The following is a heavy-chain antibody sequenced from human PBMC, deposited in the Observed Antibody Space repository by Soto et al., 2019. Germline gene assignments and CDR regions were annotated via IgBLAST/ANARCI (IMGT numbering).Heavy chain of an antibody. V-gene: IGHV4-39*01. Sequence: PSETLSLTCTVSGGSISSSSYYWGWIRQPPGKGLEWIGSIYYSGSTYYNPSLKSRVTISVDTSKNQFSLKLSYVTAADTAVYYCARGGLASISWTPTTYYYYGMDVWGQGTTVTVSS. CDR2: IYYSGST. CDR1: GGSISSSSYY. D-gene: IGHD6-13*01. J-gene: IGHJ6*02. CDR3: ARGGLASISWTPTTYYYYGMDV.